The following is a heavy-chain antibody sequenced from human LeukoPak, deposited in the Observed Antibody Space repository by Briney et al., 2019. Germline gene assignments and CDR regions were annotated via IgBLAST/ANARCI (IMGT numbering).Heavy chain of an antibody. Sequence: SETLSLTCTVSGGSISSSSYYWGWIRQPPGKGLEWIGSIYYSGSTYYNPSLKSRVTISVDTSKNQFSLKLSSVTAADTAVYYCARHLDTMVRGVIIPYYFDYWGQGTLVNVSS. CDR3: ARHLDTMVRGVIIPYYFDY. V-gene: IGHV4-39*01. CDR1: GGSISSSSYY. J-gene: IGHJ4*02. CDR2: IYYSGST. D-gene: IGHD3-10*01.